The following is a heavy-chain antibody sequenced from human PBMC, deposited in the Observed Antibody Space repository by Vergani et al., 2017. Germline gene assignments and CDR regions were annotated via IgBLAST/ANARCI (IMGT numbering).Heavy chain of an antibody. CDR1: GFDFSSYI. CDR2: VSTGTKSQ. D-gene: IGHD2-2*01. Sequence: EVQLLVSGGGLVQPGGSLRLSCVVSGFDFSSYIMNWVRQAPGKGLEWVSFVSTGTKSQSYAESVKGRFTISRDSAKNSLYLQMDSLRAEDTAVYYCAREYSSTSGRAFDFWGQGTKVTVSS. V-gene: IGHV3-48*01. J-gene: IGHJ3*01. CDR3: AREYSSTSGRAFDF.